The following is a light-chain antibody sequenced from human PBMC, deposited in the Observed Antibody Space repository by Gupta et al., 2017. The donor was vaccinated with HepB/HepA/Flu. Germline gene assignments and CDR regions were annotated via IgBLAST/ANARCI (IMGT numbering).Light chain of an antibody. J-gene: IGKJ2*03. CDR3: QHNGCEPPYS. V-gene: IGKV3-20*01. Sequence: EIVLTQSPCTLSLSPGERATLSCMASQSVSSSYLAWYPQKPGQAPRLLIYGASRRATGIPDRSSGRGCGTDFTLTISRLNLEAFAVYSCQHNGCEPPYSFGQGTKLEIK. CDR1: QSVSSSY. CDR2: GAS.